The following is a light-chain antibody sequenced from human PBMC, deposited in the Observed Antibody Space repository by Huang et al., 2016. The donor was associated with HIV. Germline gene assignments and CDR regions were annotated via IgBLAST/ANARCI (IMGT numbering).Light chain of an antibody. CDR3: QQYHSYPGT. Sequence: DIQMTQSPSTLSASVGDRVTITCRASQSIDSYLALYQQKPGKAPKLLLYDASSLDSGVPSRFSGSGSGTEFTLTISSLQPDNFATYYCQQYHSYPGTFGQGTKVEIK. V-gene: IGKV1-5*01. J-gene: IGKJ1*01. CDR1: QSIDSY. CDR2: DAS.